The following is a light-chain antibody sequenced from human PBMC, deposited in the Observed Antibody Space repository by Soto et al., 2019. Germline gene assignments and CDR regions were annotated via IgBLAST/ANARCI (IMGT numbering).Light chain of an antibody. CDR1: QSVSRY. CDR3: QQNYSPPPIT. Sequence: DVQMTQSPSSLSALVGDRVTITCRASQSVSRYLNWYQHKPGKAPKLLINAASNLRSGVPSRFSGSGSGTDFTLTIDGLQPEDFATYYCQQNYSPPPITFGQGTRLEIK. J-gene: IGKJ5*01. CDR2: AAS. V-gene: IGKV1-39*01.